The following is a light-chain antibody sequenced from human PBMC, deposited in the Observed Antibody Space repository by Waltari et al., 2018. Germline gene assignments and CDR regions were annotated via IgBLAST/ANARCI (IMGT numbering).Light chain of an antibody. CDR3: ASYTGSSTLV. Sequence: QSALAQPASVSGSPGQSIAISCTGPSSDAGGSNFVSWYQQHPGKVPKLMIYDVSHRPPGVSNRFSGSKSGNTASLTISGLQAEDEADYYCASYTGSSTLVFGGGTKLTVL. V-gene: IGLV2-14*03. CDR2: DVS. CDR1: SSDAGGSNF. J-gene: IGLJ2*01.